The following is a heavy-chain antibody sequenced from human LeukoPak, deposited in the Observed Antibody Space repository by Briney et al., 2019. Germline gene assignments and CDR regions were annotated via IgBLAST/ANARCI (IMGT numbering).Heavy chain of an antibody. J-gene: IGHJ4*02. Sequence: GGSLRLSCAASGFTFSSYALSWVRQAPGKGLEWVSAISGSGGSTYHADSVKGRFTISRDNSKSTLYLQMNSLRVEDTAVYYCAKDRGYCSSTCCSDDDYWGQGTLVTVSS. D-gene: IGHD2-2*01. CDR2: ISGSGGST. CDR1: GFTFSSYA. CDR3: AKDRGYCSSTCCSDDDY. V-gene: IGHV3-23*01.